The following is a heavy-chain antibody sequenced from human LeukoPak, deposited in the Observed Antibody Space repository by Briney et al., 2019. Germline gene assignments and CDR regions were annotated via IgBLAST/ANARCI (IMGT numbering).Heavy chain of an antibody. CDR1: GGSFSGYC. CDR2: INHSGST. D-gene: IGHD3-22*01. CDR3: ARRRYEYYYDSSGYYYGGLRYYYMDV. J-gene: IGHJ6*03. V-gene: IGHV4-34*01. Sequence: PSETLSLTCAVYGGSFSGYCWSWIRQPPGKGLEWIGEINHSGSTNYNPSLKSRVTISVDTSKNQFSLKLSSVTAADTAVYYCARRRYEYYYDSSGYYYGGLRYYYMDVWGKGTTVTISS.